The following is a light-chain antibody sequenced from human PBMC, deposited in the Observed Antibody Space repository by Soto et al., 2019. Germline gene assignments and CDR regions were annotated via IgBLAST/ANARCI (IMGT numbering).Light chain of an antibody. Sequence: QSVLTQPASVSGSPGQSITISCTGTSSDVGSYNLVSWYQHHPGKAPKLMIYEGSNRPSGASNRFFGSKSGNTASLTISGLQAEDEADYYCSSDAGAVVFGGGTKLTVL. CDR3: SSDAGAVV. V-gene: IGLV2-23*01. CDR2: EGS. J-gene: IGLJ2*01. CDR1: SSDVGSYNL.